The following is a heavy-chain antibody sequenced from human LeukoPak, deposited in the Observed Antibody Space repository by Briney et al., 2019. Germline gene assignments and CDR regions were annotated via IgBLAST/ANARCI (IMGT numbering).Heavy chain of an antibody. D-gene: IGHD1-14*01. CDR3: AKGLYRQPEGYFDY. CDR1: GVTFSSYA. V-gene: IGHV3-23*01. J-gene: IGHJ4*02. Sequence: PGGSLRLSCAASGVTFSSYAMSWVRQAPGKGLEWVSAISGSGGSTYYADSVKGRFTISRDNSKNTLYLQMNSLRAEDTAVYYCAKGLYRQPEGYFDYWGQGTLVTVSS. CDR2: ISGSGGST.